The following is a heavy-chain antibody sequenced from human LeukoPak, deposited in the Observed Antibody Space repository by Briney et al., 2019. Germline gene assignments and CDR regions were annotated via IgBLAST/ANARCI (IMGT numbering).Heavy chain of an antibody. V-gene: IGHV3-23*01. CDR1: GSTFSSSA. J-gene: IGHJ4*02. CDR2: ISGSGTGT. D-gene: IGHD1-7*01. CDR3: AKEGGTGTRFDY. Sequence: PGGSLRLSCAASGSTFSSSAMSWVRQAPGKGLYWVLAISGSGTGTYYADSVKGRFTISRDNSKNTLYLQMSSLRAEDTAVYYCAKEGGTGTRFDYWGQGTLVTVSS.